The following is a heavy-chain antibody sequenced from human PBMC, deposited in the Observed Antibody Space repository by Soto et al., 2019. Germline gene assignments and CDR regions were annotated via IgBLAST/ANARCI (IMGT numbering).Heavy chain of an antibody. CDR2: IIPILGIA. CDR1: GGTFSSYT. Sequence: QVQLVQSGAEVKKPGSSMKVSCKASGGTFSSYTISWVRQAPGQGLEWMGRIIPILGIANYAQKFQGRVTITADKSTSTAYMELSSLRSEDTAVYYCARGSSGDHWYFDLWGRGTLVTVSS. J-gene: IGHJ2*01. D-gene: IGHD3-22*01. CDR3: ARGSSGDHWYFDL. V-gene: IGHV1-69*02.